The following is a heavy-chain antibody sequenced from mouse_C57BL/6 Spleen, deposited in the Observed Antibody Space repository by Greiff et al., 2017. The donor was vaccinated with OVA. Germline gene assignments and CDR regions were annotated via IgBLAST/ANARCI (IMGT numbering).Heavy chain of an antibody. CDR2: INPSTGGT. J-gene: IGHJ4*01. D-gene: IGHD2-4*01. CDR1: GYSFTGYY. V-gene: IGHV1-42*01. Sequence: EVKLQESGPELVKPGASVKISCKASGYSFTGYYMNWVKQSPEKSLEWIGEINPSTGGTTYNQKFKAKATLTVDKSSSTAYMQLKSLTSEDSAVYYCARGYDYDSYYAMDYWGQGTSVTVSS. CDR3: ARGYDYDSYYAMDY.